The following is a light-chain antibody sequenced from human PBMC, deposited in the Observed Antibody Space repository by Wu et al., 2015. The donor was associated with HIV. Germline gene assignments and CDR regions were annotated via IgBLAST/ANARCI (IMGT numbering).Light chain of an antibody. Sequence: IQLTQSPSSLSASIGDRVNITCRASQDIFTYLAWYQQTPGKAPRVLIYDASTLQSGVSPRFSGSGSGAEFTLTISGLQREDFATYYCQQFNSYPLTFGGGPRWRSN. CDR1: QDIFTY. CDR2: DAS. J-gene: IGKJ4*01. V-gene: IGKV1-9*01. CDR3: QQFNSYPLT.